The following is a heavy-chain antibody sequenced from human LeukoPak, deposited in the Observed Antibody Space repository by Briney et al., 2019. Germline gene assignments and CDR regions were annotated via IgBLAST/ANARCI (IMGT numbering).Heavy chain of an antibody. D-gene: IGHD5-12*01. Sequence: SETLSLTCTVSGGSISSGSYYWSWIRQPAGKGLEWFGRIYTSGSTNYNPSLKSRVTISVDTSKNQFSLKLSSVTAADTAVYYCARDHSGYDSRGMEWGQGTLVTVSS. CDR2: IYTSGST. CDR1: GGSISSGSYY. J-gene: IGHJ4*02. CDR3: ARDHSGYDSRGME. V-gene: IGHV4-61*02.